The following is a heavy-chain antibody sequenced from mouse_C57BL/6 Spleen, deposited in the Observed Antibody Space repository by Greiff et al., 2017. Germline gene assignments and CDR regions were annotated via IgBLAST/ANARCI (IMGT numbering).Heavy chain of an antibody. V-gene: IGHV1-42*01. D-gene: IGHD2-4*01. J-gene: IGHJ3*01. CDR2: INPSTGGT. CDR3: ASYDYDQAWFAY. Sequence: EVKLQESGPELVKPGASVKISCKASGYSFTGYYMNWVKQSPEKSLEWIGEINPSTGGTTYNQKFKAKATLTVDKSSSTAYMQLKSLTSEDSAVYYCASYDYDQAWFAYWGQGTLVTVSA. CDR1: GYSFTGYY.